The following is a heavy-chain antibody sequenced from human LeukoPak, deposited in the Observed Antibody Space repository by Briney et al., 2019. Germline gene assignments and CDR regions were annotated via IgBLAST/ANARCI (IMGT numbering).Heavy chain of an antibody. V-gene: IGHV4-34*01. J-gene: IGHJ4*02. CDR3: ARERLDSSGYIVDY. CDR1: GGSFSGYY. Sequence: SETLSLTCAVYGGSFSGYYWSWIRQPPGKGLEWIGEINHSGSTNYNPSLKSRVTISVDTSKNQFSLKLSSETAADTAVYYCARERLDSSGYIVDYWGQGTLVTVSS. D-gene: IGHD3-22*01. CDR2: INHSGST.